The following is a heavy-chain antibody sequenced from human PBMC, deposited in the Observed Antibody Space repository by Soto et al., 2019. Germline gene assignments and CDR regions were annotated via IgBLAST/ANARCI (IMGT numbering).Heavy chain of an antibody. CDR1: GYPFTTYY. V-gene: IGHV1-2*02. Sequence: HVQLVQSGTEVKKPGASVRVSCMVSGYPFTTYYIHWVRQAPGQGLEWMGWIDPRSGGTVYEQKFQGRVTMTSDTSISTVYMDLSGLTSDDTALYYCATDDYGIFPYWAQGSLVTVSS. J-gene: IGHJ4*02. CDR2: IDPRSGGT. D-gene: IGHD3-10*01. CDR3: ATDDYGIFPY.